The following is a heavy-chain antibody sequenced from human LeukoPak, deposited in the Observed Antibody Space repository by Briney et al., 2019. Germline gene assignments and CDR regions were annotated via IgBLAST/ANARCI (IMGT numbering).Heavy chain of an antibody. V-gene: IGHV4-38-2*01. CDR2: IYHSGST. CDR3: ASFSYCGGDCPAY. Sequence: SETLSLTCAVSGYSMTSAYYWGWIRQPPGKGLEWIGNIYHSGSTYYNPSLKSRVTISVDTSKNQFSLKLTSVTAADTAVYHCASFSYCGGDCPAYWGQGTLVTVSS. D-gene: IGHD2-21*01. CDR1: GYSMTSAYY. J-gene: IGHJ4*02.